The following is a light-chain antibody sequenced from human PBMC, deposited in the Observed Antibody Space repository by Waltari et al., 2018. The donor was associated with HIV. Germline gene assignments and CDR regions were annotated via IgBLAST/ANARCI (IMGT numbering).Light chain of an antibody. CDR1: QSISSY. CDR2: AAS. Sequence: DIQMTQSPSSLSASVGDRVTITCRASQSISSYLNWYQQKPGKAPKLLIYAASSLQSGVPSRFSGSVSGTDFTLTISSLQPEHFATYYCQQSYSTPYSFGQGTKLEIK. CDR3: QQSYSTPYS. J-gene: IGKJ2*03. V-gene: IGKV1-39*01.